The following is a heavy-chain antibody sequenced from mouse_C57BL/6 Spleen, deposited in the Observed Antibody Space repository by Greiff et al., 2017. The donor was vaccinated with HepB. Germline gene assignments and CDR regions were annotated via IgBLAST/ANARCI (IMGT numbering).Heavy chain of an antibody. CDR3: ARVAYSNYDAMDY. D-gene: IGHD2-5*01. J-gene: IGHJ4*01. CDR2: IYPGSGST. V-gene: IGHV1-55*01. Sequence: QVQLKQPGAELVKPGASVKMSCKASGYTFTSYWITWVKQRPGQGLEWIGDIYPGSGSTNYNEKFKSKATLTVDTSSSTAYMQLSSLTSEDSAVYYCARVAYSNYDAMDYWGQGTSVTVSS. CDR1: GYTFTSYW.